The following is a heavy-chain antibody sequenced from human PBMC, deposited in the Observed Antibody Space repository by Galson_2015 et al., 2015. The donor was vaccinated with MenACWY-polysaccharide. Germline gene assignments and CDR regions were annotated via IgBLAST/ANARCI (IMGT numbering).Heavy chain of an antibody. CDR2: IKQDGGEK. CDR3: ARFPHDVWTGYYPNWYFDL. CDR1: GFSFSNYW. V-gene: IGHV3-7*01. D-gene: IGHD3/OR15-3a*01. Sequence: SLRLSCAASGFSFSNYWMSWVRQAPGKGLQWVANIKQDGGEKYYVDSMKGRFSISRDNAKNLLYLQMDILRPEDTAVFYCARFPHDVWTGYYPNWYFDLWGRGTLVTVSS. J-gene: IGHJ2*01.